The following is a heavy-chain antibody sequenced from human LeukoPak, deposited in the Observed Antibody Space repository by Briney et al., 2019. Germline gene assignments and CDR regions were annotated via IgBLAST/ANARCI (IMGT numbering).Heavy chain of an antibody. V-gene: IGHV3-23*01. D-gene: IGHD1-26*01. CDR3: AKEQVASPPWVSYFDY. CDR2: ISGGGDIT. J-gene: IGHJ4*02. Sequence: PGGSLRLSCVASGFTFSTYAMSWVRQTPAKGLEWVSVISGGGDITYYADSVKGRFTISRDNSENTVYLQMNSLRAEDTAVYYCAKEQVASPPWVSYFDYWAQGTLVTVSS. CDR1: GFTFSTYA.